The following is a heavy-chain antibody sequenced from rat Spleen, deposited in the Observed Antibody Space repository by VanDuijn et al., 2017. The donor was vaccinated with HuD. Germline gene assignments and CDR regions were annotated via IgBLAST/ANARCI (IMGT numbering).Heavy chain of an antibody. V-gene: IGHV5S23*01. CDR1: GFTFSNYD. Sequence: EVQLVESGGGLVQPGRSLKLSCAASGFTFSNYDMAWVRQAPTKGLEWVASISPSGGSTYYRDSVKGRFTISRDNANSILYLQMNSLRSEDTATYYCARRHYGYTDYFDYWGQGVMVTVSS. D-gene: IGHD1-9*01. CDR3: ARRHYGYTDYFDY. J-gene: IGHJ2*01. CDR2: ISPSGGST.